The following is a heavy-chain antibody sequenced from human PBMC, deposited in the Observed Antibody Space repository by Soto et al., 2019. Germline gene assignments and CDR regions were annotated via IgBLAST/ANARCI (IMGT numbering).Heavy chain of an antibody. Sequence: EVQLLESGGGLVQPGGSLRLSCAASGFTFSSYPMTWVRQATGKGLEWVSAISGGGGTTYYAASVKGRFTISRDNSKNTLYLQMNNLRPEDTAVYFCAKGTMDYYYSMDVWGKGTTVTVSS. J-gene: IGHJ6*03. CDR3: AKGTMDYYYSMDV. CDR2: ISGGGGTT. V-gene: IGHV3-23*01. CDR1: GFTFSSYP. D-gene: IGHD2-2*03.